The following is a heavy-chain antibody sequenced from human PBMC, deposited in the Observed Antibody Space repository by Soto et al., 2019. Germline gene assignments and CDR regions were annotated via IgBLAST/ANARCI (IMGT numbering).Heavy chain of an antibody. Sequence: QVQLVQSGAEVKKPGASVKVSCKASGYTFTSSGISWVRQAPGQGLEGMGWISAYNGNTNSAEKLQGRVTMTTDTSRSTAYMELRSLRSDDTAVDYCARGGNSNYWFDPWGQGTLVTVSS. CDR2: ISAYNGNT. V-gene: IGHV1-18*01. CDR1: GYTFTSSG. CDR3: ARGGNSNYWFDP. J-gene: IGHJ5*02. D-gene: IGHD4-4*01.